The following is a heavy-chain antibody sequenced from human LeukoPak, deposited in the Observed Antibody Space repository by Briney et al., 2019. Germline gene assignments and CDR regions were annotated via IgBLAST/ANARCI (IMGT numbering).Heavy chain of an antibody. D-gene: IGHD3-16*01. CDR1: GFTFRSHW. J-gene: IGHJ4*02. V-gene: IGHV3-74*01. CDR3: VTSMMGLEYYFDY. Sequence: GGSLRLSCAASGFTFRSHWMHWLRQVPGKGLVWVSRINSDGSSTTYAEFVKGRFTISRDNAKNTLDLQMNSLRAEDTGVYFCVTSMMGLEYYFDYWGQGTLVTVSS. CDR2: INSDGSST.